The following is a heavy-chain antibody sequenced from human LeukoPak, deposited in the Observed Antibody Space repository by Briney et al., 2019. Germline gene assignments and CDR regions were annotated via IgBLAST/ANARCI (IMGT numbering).Heavy chain of an antibody. Sequence: GGSLRLSCAASGFTFSSYAMHWVRQAPGKGLEWVAVISYDGSNKYYADSVKGRFTISRDNSKNTLYLQMNSLRAEDTAVYYCARXXSGAFDYWGQGTLVTVSS. D-gene: IGHD7-27*01. CDR1: GFTFSSYA. CDR3: ARXXSGAFDY. V-gene: IGHV3-30-3*01. CDR2: ISYDGSNK. J-gene: IGHJ4*02.